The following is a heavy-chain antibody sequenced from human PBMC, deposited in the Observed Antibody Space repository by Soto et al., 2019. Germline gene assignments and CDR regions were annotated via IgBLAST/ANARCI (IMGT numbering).Heavy chain of an antibody. CDR2: ISYDGSNK. CDR1: GFTFXSYG. J-gene: IGHJ4*02. D-gene: IGHD3-22*01. Sequence: QVQLVESGGGVVQPGRSLRLSCAASGFTFXSYGMHWVRQAPGKGLEWVAVISYDGSNKYYADSVKGRFTISRDNSKNTLYLQMNSLRAEDTAVYYCAKVTWENYXDSSVLPTDYWGQGTLVTVSS. CDR3: AKVTWENYXDSSVLPTDY. V-gene: IGHV3-30*18.